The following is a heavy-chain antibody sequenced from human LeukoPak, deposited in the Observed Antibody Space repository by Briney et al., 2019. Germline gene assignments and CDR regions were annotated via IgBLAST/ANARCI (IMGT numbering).Heavy chain of an antibody. CDR1: GFTVSNYA. V-gene: IGHV3-23*01. D-gene: IGHD6-13*01. J-gene: IGHJ4*02. CDR3: AKGLVVGSSWSAYDY. CDR2: ISGSGDRT. Sequence: GGSLRLSCAASGFTVSNYAMTCVRQAPGKGLEWVSVISGSGDRTYYADSVKGRFTISRDNSKNTLYLQMNSLRAADTAVYYCAKGLVVGSSWSAYDYWGQGTLVTVSS.